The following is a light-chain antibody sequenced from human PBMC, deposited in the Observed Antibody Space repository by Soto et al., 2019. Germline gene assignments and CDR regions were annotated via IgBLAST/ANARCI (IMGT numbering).Light chain of an antibody. Sequence: IVLSQSPTTPSLSSGAIATLPLSASTSVSDYLAWYQQKPGQPPRLLIYDASKRATGIPPRFSGSGSTTDFTLTISSLEPEDFAVYYCHQRGNGPQWKLGQGTKGDI. J-gene: IGKJ1*01. V-gene: IGKV3-11*01. CDR3: HQRGNGPQWK. CDR1: TSVSDY. CDR2: DAS.